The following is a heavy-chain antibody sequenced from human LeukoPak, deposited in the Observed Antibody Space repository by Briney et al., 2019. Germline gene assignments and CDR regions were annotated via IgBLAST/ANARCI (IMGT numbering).Heavy chain of an antibody. V-gene: IGHV3-53*01. CDR3: ARVVAAMGGIDY. D-gene: IGHD2-21*02. J-gene: IGHJ4*02. CDR2: IYSSGST. Sequence: GGSLRLSCAASGFTVSTNYMSWVRQAPGKGLEWVSIIYSSGSTYYADSVKGRFTISRDNSKNTLYLQMNSLRAEDAAVYYCARVVAAMGGIDYWGQGTLVTVSS. CDR1: GFTVSTNY.